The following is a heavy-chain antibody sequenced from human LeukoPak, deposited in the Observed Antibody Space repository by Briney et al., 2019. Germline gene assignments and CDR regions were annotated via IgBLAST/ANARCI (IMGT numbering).Heavy chain of an antibody. CDR3: ARVERYSSSWYLVYYYMDV. CDR2: IKPDGGEK. CDR1: GFTFSSNW. Sequence: PGGSLRLSCAASGFTFSSNWMSWVRQAPGKGLEWVANIKPDGGEKYYVDSVKGRFTISRDNAKNSLYLQMNSLRAEDTAVYYCARVERYSSSWYLVYYYMDVWGKGTTVTISS. V-gene: IGHV3-7*01. D-gene: IGHD6-13*01. J-gene: IGHJ6*03.